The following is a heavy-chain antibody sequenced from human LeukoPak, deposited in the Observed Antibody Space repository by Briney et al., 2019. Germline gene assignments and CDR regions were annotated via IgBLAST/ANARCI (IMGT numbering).Heavy chain of an antibody. CDR2: TYYRSKWYN. Sequence: SQTLPLTCAISGDSVSSNSAAWNWITQSPARDLEWLGRTYYRSKWYNDYAISVKSRITINPDTSKNQFSLQLNSVTPEDTAVYYCARRGPAGSSSSGMDVWGQGTTVTVSS. J-gene: IGHJ6*02. V-gene: IGHV6-1*01. CDR1: GDSVSSNSAA. D-gene: IGHD6-6*01. CDR3: ARRGPAGSSSSGMDV.